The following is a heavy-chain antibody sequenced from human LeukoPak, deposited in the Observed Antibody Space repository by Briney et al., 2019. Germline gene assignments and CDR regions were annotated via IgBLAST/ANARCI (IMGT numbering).Heavy chain of an antibody. CDR3: VPTYRRLGPQSHDY. Sequence: SETLSLTCTVSVGSISSSSYHWGWIRQSPGKGPEWIGTLYFGGNTNYNPSLKSRVIMSVDTSKNQFSLKLGSVTAADTAVYYCVPTYRRLGPQSHDYWGQGTLVTVSS. D-gene: IGHD4-11*01. CDR2: LYFGGNT. CDR1: VGSISSSSYH. V-gene: IGHV4-39*01. J-gene: IGHJ4*02.